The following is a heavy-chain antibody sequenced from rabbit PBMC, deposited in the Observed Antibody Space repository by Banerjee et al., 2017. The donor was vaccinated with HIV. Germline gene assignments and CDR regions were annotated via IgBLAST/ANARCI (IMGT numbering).Heavy chain of an antibody. D-gene: IGHD1-1*01. V-gene: IGHV1S40*01. Sequence: QSLEVSGGDLVKPEGSLTLTCTASGFTISSSYYMCWVRQAPGKGLEWIACIYGGSSGITYYANWVNGRFTISSHNAQNTLYLQLNTLTAADTATYFCVRGASSSGYYSLWGPGTLVTVS. CDR1: GFTISSSYY. J-gene: IGHJ4*01. CDR2: IYGGSSGIT. CDR3: VRGASSSGYYSL.